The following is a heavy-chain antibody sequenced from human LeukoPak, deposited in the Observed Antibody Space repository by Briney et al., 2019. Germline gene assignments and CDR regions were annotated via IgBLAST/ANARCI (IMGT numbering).Heavy chain of an antibody. CDR1: GGSISSGDYY. D-gene: IGHD3-3*01. CDR3: ARRYYDFWSGYYTENWFDP. V-gene: IGHV4-39*07. Sequence: SETLSLTCTVSGGSISSGDYYWSWIRQPPGKGLEWIGTIYYSGTTYYNPSLKSRLTISVDTPKNQFSLKLSSVTAADTAVYYCARRYYDFWSGYYTENWFDPWGQGTLVTVSS. J-gene: IGHJ5*02. CDR2: IYYSGTT.